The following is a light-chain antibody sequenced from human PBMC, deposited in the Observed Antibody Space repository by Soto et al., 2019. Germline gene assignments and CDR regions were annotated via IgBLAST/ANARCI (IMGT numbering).Light chain of an antibody. J-gene: IGKJ1*01. CDR3: QQYGTSHRT. CDR1: QSVSSNY. Sequence: ELVMTRSPATLSVSPGERATLCCRTRQSVSSNYLSWYQQKPAQAPRLLIYGASSRATGIPDRFSGSGSGTDFTLTISRLEPEDLAVYYCQQYGTSHRTFGQGTKVDIK. V-gene: IGKV3-20*01. CDR2: GAS.